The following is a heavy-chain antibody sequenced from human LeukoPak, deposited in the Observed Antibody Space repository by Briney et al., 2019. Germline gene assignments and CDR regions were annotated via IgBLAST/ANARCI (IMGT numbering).Heavy chain of an antibody. D-gene: IGHD3-22*01. Sequence: PSETLSLTCTVSSGSISSYYWSWIRQPPGKGLEWIGYIYYSGSTNYNPSLKSRVTISVDTSKNQFSLKLSSVTAADTAVYYCARDSSGYYHWFDPWGQGTLVTVSS. CDR2: IYYSGST. J-gene: IGHJ5*02. V-gene: IGHV4-59*01. CDR3: ARDSSGYYHWFDP. CDR1: SGSISSYY.